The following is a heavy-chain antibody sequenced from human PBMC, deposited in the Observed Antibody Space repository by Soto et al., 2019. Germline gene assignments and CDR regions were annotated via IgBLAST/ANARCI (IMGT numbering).Heavy chain of an antibody. D-gene: IGHD6-19*01. CDR3: ARAISTGSGWRSWFDP. CDR2: INAGNGNT. J-gene: IGHJ5*02. V-gene: IGHV1-3*01. Sequence: QVQLVQSGAEVKKPGASVKVSCKASGYTFTSYAMHWVRQAPGQRLEWMGWINAGNGNTKYSQKFQGRVTITRDTSASTAYMELSSLRSEDTAVYYCARAISTGSGWRSWFDPWGQGTLVTVSS. CDR1: GYTFTSYA.